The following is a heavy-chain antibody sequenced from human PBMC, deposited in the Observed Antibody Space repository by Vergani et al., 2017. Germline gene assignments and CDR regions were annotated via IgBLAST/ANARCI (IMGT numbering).Heavy chain of an antibody. CDR2: ISSSGSTI. CDR3: ARDPVGPGGECDY. Sequence: EVQLVESGGGLVQPGGSLRLSCAASGFTFSSYSINWVRQAPGKGLEWVSYISSSGSTIYYADSVKGRFTISRDNAKNSLYLQMNSLRAEDTAVYYCARDPVGPGGECDYWGQGTPVTVSS. D-gene: IGHD3-10*01. CDR1: GFTFSSYS. V-gene: IGHV3-48*01. J-gene: IGHJ4*02.